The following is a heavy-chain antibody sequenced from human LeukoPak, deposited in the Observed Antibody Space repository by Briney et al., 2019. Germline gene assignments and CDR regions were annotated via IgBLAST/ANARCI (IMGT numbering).Heavy chain of an antibody. V-gene: IGHV1-8*01. CDR1: GYTFTSYD. J-gene: IGHJ3*02. CDR3: ARAGRVAVAHAFDI. CDR2: MNPNSGNT. D-gene: IGHD3-16*01. Sequence: GASVKVSCKASGYTFTSYDINWVRQATGQGLEWMGWMNPNSGNTGYAQKFQGRVTMTRNTSISTAYMELSSLRSEDTAVYYCARAGRVAVAHAFDIWGQGTMVTVSS.